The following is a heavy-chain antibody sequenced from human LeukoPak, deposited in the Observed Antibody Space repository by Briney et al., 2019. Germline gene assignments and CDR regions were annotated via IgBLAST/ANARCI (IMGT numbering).Heavy chain of an antibody. J-gene: IGHJ4*02. CDR2: ISATYTGGST. Sequence: GGSLRLPCTASGFTFSSFAMSWVRQSPGKGLEWVSSISATYTGGSTYYADSVKGRFTVSRDNPKNTMYLQMNSLRAEDTAVYYCAKYVVSGNSGYDYPDYWGQGTLVTVSS. CDR3: AKYVVSGNSGYDYPDY. V-gene: IGHV3-23*01. D-gene: IGHD5-12*01. CDR1: GFTFSSFA.